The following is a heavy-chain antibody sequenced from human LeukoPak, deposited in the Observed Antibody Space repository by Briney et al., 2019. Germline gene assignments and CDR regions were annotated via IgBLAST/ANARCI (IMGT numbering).Heavy chain of an antibody. V-gene: IGHV4-61*02. J-gene: IGHJ6*03. CDR3: ARVYGGYDFNYYYYYMDV. CDR2: IYPRGST. D-gene: IGHD5-12*01. Sequence: SETLSLTCTVSGGSISSTGYYWTWVRRPAGKGLEWIGRIYPRGSTLYNPSLKSRVTLSVDTSKNQFSLRLTSVTAADTAVYYCARVYGGYDFNYYYYYMDVWGKGTTVTVSS. CDR1: GGSISSTGYY.